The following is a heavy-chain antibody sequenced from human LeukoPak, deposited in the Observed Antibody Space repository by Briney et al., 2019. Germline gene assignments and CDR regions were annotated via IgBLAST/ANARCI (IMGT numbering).Heavy chain of an antibody. D-gene: IGHD3-22*01. CDR2: IYTSGST. V-gene: IGHV4-4*09. CDR3: ARQCYYDSSGYYCFDP. CDR1: GGSISSYY. J-gene: IGHJ5*02. Sequence: PSETLSLTCTVSGGSISSYYWSWIRQPPGKGLEWIGYIYTSGSTNYNPSLKSRVTISVDTSKNQFSLKLSSVTAADTAVYYCARQCYYDSSGYYCFDPWGQGTLVIVSS.